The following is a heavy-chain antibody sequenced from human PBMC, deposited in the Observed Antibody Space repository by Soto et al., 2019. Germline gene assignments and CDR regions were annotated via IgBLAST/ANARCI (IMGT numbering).Heavy chain of an antibody. CDR2: ISAYNGNT. CDR1: GYTFTSYG. CDR3: ARRGGDSNYYGAGGVRKNNWFDP. Sequence: QVQLVQSGAEVKKPGASVKVSCKASGYTFTSYGISWVRQAPGQGLEWMGWISAYNGNTNYAQKLQGRVTMTTDTSRRAAEVGVRGRMCDSTADYFCARRGGDSNYYGAGGVRKNNWFDPWGQGTLVTVSS. V-gene: IGHV1-18*01. D-gene: IGHD3-10*01. J-gene: IGHJ5*02.